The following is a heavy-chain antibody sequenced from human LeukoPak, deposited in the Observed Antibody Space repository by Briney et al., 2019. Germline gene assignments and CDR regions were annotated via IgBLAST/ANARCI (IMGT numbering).Heavy chain of an antibody. CDR2: IFHSGTT. J-gene: IGHJ4*02. V-gene: IGHV4-61*09. Sequence: PSQTLSLTCTVSGGSISSGIYFWSWIRQPPGKGLEWIGYIFHSGTTNYNPSLKSRPTIYVDTSKNQFSLKLSSVTAADTAVYYCARGGYWGQGTLVTVSS. CDR1: GGSISSGIYF. CDR3: ARGGY.